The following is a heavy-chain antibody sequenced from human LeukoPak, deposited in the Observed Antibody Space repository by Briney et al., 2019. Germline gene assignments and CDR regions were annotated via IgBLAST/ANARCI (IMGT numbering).Heavy chain of an antibody. CDR3: ASPYSSSWYPDYYYYGMDV. J-gene: IGHJ6*02. CDR2: IYSGGST. CDR1: GFTVSSNY. V-gene: IGHV3-53*01. Sequence: GGSLRLSCAASGFTVSSNYMSWVRQAPGKGLEWVSVIYSGGSTYYADSVKGRFTISRDNSENTLYLQMNSLRAEDTAVYYCASPYSSSWYPDYYYYGMDVWGQGTTVTVSS. D-gene: IGHD6-13*01.